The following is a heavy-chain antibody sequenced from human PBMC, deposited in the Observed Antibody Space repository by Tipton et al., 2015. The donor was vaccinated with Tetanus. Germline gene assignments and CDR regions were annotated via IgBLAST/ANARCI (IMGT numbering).Heavy chain of an antibody. Sequence: TLSLTCAVYGGSFSGYYWSWIRQPPGKGLEWIGEINHSGSTNYNPSLKSRVTISVDTSKNQFSLKLSSVTAADTAVYYCARGGGYCSGGSCPNWFDPWGQGTLVTVSS. V-gene: IGHV4-34*01. CDR1: GGSFSGYY. D-gene: IGHD2-15*01. CDR2: INHSGST. J-gene: IGHJ5*02. CDR3: ARGGGYCSGGSCPNWFDP.